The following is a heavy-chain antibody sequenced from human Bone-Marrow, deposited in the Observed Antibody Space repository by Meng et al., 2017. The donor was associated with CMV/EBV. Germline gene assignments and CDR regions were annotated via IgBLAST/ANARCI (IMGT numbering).Heavy chain of an antibody. CDR1: GGSLSSGSFY. V-gene: IGHV4-39*01. CDR2: ILYTGNA. J-gene: IGHJ4*02. Sequence: ESLKISCTVSGGSLSSGSFYWGWIRQPPGKGLEWIGSILYTGNAYSNPSLKSRVTIFVDTSKNQFSLRLSSVTAADTAVYYCARHNPRPDHWGRGALVTFSS. CDR3: ARHNPRPDH. D-gene: IGHD6-6*01.